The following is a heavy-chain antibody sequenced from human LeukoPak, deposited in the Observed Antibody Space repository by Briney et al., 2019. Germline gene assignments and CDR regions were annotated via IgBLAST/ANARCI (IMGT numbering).Heavy chain of an antibody. Sequence: SVKVSCKASGGTFSSYAISWVRQAPGQGLEWMGRIIPIFGTANYAQKFQGRVTITTDESTGTAYMELSSLRSEDTAVYYCARGRGLGITMPVDAFDIWGQGTMVTVSS. CDR3: ARGRGLGITMPVDAFDI. V-gene: IGHV1-69*05. D-gene: IGHD3-10*01. CDR1: GGTFSSYA. J-gene: IGHJ3*02. CDR2: IIPIFGTA.